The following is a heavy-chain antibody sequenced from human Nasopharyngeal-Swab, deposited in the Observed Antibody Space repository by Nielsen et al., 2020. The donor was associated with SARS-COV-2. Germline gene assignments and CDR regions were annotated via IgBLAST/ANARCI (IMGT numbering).Heavy chain of an antibody. Sequence: WIRQPPGKGLEWVANIKQDGSEKYYVDSVKGRFTISRDNAKNSLYLQMNSLRAEDTAVYYCARGWSGYYTALWFDPWGQGTLVTVSS. J-gene: IGHJ5*02. CDR3: ARGWSGYYTALWFDP. CDR2: IKQDGSEK. V-gene: IGHV3-7*01. D-gene: IGHD3-3*01.